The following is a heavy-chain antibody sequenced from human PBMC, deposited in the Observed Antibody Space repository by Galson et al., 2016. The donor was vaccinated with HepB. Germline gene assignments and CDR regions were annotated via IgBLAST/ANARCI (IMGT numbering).Heavy chain of an antibody. J-gene: IGHJ5*02. CDR3: ARKLYYYDSSDFGWFDP. CDR2: LYSGGST. Sequence: SLRLSCAASGFIVSSNDISWVRQAPGKGLEWVSVLYSGGSTYYADSVKGRFTISRDNSKNTLYLQMNSLRAEDTAVYYCARKLYYYDSSDFGWFDPWGQGTLVTVSS. V-gene: IGHV3-53*01. D-gene: IGHD3-22*01. CDR1: GFIVSSND.